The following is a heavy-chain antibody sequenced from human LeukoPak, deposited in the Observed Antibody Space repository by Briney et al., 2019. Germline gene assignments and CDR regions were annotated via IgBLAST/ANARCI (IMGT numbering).Heavy chain of an antibody. CDR3: ASSFVTAIRNYFDY. V-gene: IGHV3-30-3*01. Sequence: GGSLRLSCAASGFTFSSYAMHWVRQAPGKGLEWVAVIPYDGSNKYYADSVKGRFTISRDNSKNTLYLQMNSLRAEDTAVYYCASSFVTAIRNYFDYWGQGTLVTVSS. D-gene: IGHD2-21*02. J-gene: IGHJ4*02. CDR2: IPYDGSNK. CDR1: GFTFSSYA.